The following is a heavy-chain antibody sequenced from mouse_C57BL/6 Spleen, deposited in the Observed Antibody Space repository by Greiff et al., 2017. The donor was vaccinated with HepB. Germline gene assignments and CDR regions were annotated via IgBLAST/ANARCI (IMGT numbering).Heavy chain of an antibody. V-gene: IGHV5-9-1*02. Sequence: EVMLVESGEGLVKPGGSLKLSCAASGFTFSSYAMSWVRQTPEKRLEWVAYISSGGDYIYYADTVKGRFTISRDNARNTLYLQMSRLKSEDTAMYYCTRDRHYGSSYSWFAYWGQGTLVTVSA. J-gene: IGHJ3*01. CDR2: ISSGGDYI. CDR1: GFTFSSYA. D-gene: IGHD1-1*01. CDR3: TRDRHYGSSYSWFAY.